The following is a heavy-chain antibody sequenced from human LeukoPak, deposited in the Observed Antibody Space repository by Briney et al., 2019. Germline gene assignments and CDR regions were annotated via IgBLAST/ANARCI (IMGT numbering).Heavy chain of an antibody. V-gene: IGHV1-2*06. CDR2: INPNSGGT. Sequence: GASVKVSCKASGCTFTGYYMHWVRQAPGQGLEWMGRINPNSGGTNYAQKFQGRVTMTRDTSISTAYMELSRLRSDDTAVYYCARSVPLYSSSWYSNYWGQGTLVTVSS. D-gene: IGHD6-13*01. CDR3: ARSVPLYSSSWYSNY. CDR1: GCTFTGYY. J-gene: IGHJ4*02.